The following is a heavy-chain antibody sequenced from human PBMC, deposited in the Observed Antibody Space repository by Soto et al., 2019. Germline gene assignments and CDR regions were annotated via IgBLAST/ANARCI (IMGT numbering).Heavy chain of an antibody. D-gene: IGHD1-26*01. Sequence: AASVKVPCHASGYPFNSLYMPWVRQAPGQGLEWMGTINPSGGSTSYAQKFQGRVTMTRDTSTSTVYMELSSLRSEDTAVYYCARDGSGSYLLLDFDYWGQGTLVTVSS. J-gene: IGHJ4*02. CDR2: INPSGGST. CDR1: GYPFNSLY. V-gene: IGHV1-46*02. CDR3: ARDGSGSYLLLDFDY.